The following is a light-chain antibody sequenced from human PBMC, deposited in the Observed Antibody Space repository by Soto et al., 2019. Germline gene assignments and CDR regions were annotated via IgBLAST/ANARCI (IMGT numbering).Light chain of an antibody. CDR2: GAS. CDR1: QSVSSSY. Sequence: DIVLTQSPGTLSLSPGERATLSCRASQSVSSSYLAWYQQKPGQAPRLLIYGASSRATGIPDRFSGSGSGTDFTLTISRLEPENFAVDYCQKYGSSPWTFGQGTKVEIK. CDR3: QKYGSSPWT. J-gene: IGKJ1*01. V-gene: IGKV3-20*01.